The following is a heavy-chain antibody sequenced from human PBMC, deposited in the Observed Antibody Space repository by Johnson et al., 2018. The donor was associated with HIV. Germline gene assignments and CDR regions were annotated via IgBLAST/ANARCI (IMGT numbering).Heavy chain of an antibody. CDR3: ARELSGDAFDI. Sequence: QVQLVESGGGVVQPGRSLRLSCAASEFTFSTYAMHWVRQAPGKGLEWVAFVSSDGSNKYYADSVKGRFTISRDNSKNTLYLQMNSLRAEDTAVYYCARELSGDAFDIWGQGTMVTVSS. V-gene: IGHV3-30*04. J-gene: IGHJ3*02. CDR2: VSSDGSNK. D-gene: IGHD1-26*01. CDR1: EFTFSTYA.